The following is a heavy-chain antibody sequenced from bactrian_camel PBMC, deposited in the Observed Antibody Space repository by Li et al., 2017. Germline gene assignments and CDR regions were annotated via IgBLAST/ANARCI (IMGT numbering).Heavy chain of an antibody. CDR2: TSSDGSM. D-gene: IGHD3*01. CDR1: GFTIDDPD. CDR3: AGSKYIKVCHGTEDCFREGMYNY. J-gene: IGHJ4*01. Sequence: DVQLVESGGGSVQAEGSLRLSCTAYGFTIDDPDMGWYRQAPGNECELVASTSSDGSMSFADSVEGRFTISQDTAENTVYLQMSGLKPEDTAKYFCAGSKYIKVCHGTEDCFREGMYNYWGQGTQVTV. V-gene: IGHV3S66*01.